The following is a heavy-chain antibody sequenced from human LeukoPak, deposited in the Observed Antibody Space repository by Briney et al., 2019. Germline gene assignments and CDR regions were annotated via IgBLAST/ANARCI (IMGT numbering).Heavy chain of an antibody. V-gene: IGHV2-5*02. CDR3: AHRSGYSFGPDALDI. CDR1: GFSLSTSGVG. J-gene: IGHJ3*02. D-gene: IGHD5-12*01. Sequence: SGPTLVKPTQTLTLICTCSGFSLSTSGVGVGWIRQPPGKALEWLALIYWDDDKRYSPSLKTTLTITKDTSKNQVVLRMTNMDPVDTATSYCAHRSGYSFGPDALDIWGQGTLVTVSS. CDR2: IYWDDDK.